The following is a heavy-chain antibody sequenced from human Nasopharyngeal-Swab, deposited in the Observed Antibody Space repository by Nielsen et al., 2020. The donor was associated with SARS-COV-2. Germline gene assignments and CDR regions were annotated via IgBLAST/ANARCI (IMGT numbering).Heavy chain of an antibody. Sequence: GGSLRLSCATSGFTFSSYTMNWVRQAPGKGLEWVSTISGSSGSMHYADSVKGRFTISRDNARNSLYLQMNSLRAEDTAVYYCARDLDWFDPWGQGTLVTVSS. CDR2: ISGSSGSM. CDR3: ARDLDWFDP. D-gene: IGHD3-16*01. J-gene: IGHJ5*02. V-gene: IGHV3-21*04. CDR1: GFTFSSYT.